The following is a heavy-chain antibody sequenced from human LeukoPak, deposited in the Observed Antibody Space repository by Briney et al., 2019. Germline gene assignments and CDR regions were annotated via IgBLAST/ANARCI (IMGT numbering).Heavy chain of an antibody. CDR3: ARDQGIFDY. CDR1: GFTFSNCW. V-gene: IGHV3-7*05. Sequence: GGSLRLSCAASGFTFSNCWMSWVRQAPGKGLEWVANIKQDGSEKYYVDSVEGRFTISRDNAKNSLYLQMNSLRAEDTAVYYCARDQGIFDYWGQGTLVTVSS. J-gene: IGHJ4*02. CDR2: IKQDGSEK.